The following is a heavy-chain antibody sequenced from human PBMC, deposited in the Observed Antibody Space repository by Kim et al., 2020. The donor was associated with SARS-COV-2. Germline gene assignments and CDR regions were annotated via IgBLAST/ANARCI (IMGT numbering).Heavy chain of an antibody. D-gene: IGHD3-10*01. CDR2: IYSGGST. Sequence: GRSLRLSCAASGFTVSSNYMSWVRQAPGKGLEWVSVIYSGGSTYYADSVKGRFTISRDNSKNTLYLQMNSLRAEDTAVYYCARDVIRHTKADYGSGSYYTQRLYYYYYGMDVWGQGTTVTVSS. CDR1: GFTVSSNY. CDR3: ARDVIRHTKADYGSGSYYTQRLYYYYYGMDV. J-gene: IGHJ6*02. V-gene: IGHV3-53*01.